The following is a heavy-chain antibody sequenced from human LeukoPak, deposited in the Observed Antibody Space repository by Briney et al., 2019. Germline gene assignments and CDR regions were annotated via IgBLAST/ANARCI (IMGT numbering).Heavy chain of an antibody. Sequence: PSETLSLTCAVSGGSISSGGYSWSWIRQPPGKGLEWIGYIYHSGSTYYNPSLKSRVTISVDRSKNQFSLKLSSVTAADTAVYYCARGGYYYGSGDWFDPWGQGTLVTVSS. CDR1: GGSISSGGYS. CDR3: ARGGYYYGSGDWFDP. CDR2: IYHSGST. D-gene: IGHD3-10*01. J-gene: IGHJ5*02. V-gene: IGHV4-30-2*01.